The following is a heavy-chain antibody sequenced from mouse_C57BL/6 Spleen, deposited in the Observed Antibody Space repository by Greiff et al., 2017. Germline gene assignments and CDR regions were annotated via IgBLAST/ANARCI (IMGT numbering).Heavy chain of an antibody. J-gene: IGHJ2*01. Sequence: VQLQQPGAELVKPGASVKLSCKASGYTFTSYWMHWVKQRPGQGLEWIGMIHPNSGSTNYNEKFKSKATLTVDKSSSTAYMQLSSLTSEDSAVYYCARGIWHYGSSYVGYFDYWGQGTTLTVSS. V-gene: IGHV1-64*01. D-gene: IGHD1-1*01. CDR3: ARGIWHYGSSYVGYFDY. CDR2: IHPNSGST. CDR1: GYTFTSYW.